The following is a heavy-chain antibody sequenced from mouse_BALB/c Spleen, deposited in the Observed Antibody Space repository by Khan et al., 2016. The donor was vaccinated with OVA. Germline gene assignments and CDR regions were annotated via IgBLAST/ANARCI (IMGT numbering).Heavy chain of an antibody. V-gene: IGHV3-8*02. CDR1: GDSITSGY. CDR3: SRSTYRYAFAY. D-gene: IGHD2-14*01. Sequence: EVQLQESGPSLVKPSQTLSLTCSVTGDSITSGYWCWIRKFPGNKLEYMGYILYSGSTYYNPSLKSRISITLHTSQNQYYLQLTSVTTEDTATYYCSRSTYRYAFAYWGQGTLVTVSA. CDR2: ILYSGST. J-gene: IGHJ3*01.